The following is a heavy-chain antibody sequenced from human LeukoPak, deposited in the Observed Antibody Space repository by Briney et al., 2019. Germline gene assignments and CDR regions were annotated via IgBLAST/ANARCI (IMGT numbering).Heavy chain of an antibody. CDR2: IYYSGGT. V-gene: IGHV4-28*01. Sequence: SETLSLTCTVSGYSISSSNYWGWIRQPPGKGLEWIGYIYYSGGTFYNPSLKSRVTMSVDTSKNHFSLKLSSVTAVDTAMYYCARTRRGVVAAPDYWGQGTLVTVSS. J-gene: IGHJ4*02. CDR1: GYSISSSNY. CDR3: ARTRRGVVAAPDY. D-gene: IGHD5-12*01.